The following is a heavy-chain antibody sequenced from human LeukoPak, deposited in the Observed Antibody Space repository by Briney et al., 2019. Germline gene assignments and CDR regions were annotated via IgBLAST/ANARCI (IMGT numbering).Heavy chain of an antibody. Sequence: GGSLRLSCAASGFTFSSYAMSWVRQAPGKGLEWVSAISGSGGSTYYADSVKGRFTISRDNSKNTLYLQMGSLRAEDMAVYYCASRIAAAGTKESLIDYWGQGTLVTVSS. CDR2: ISGSGGST. J-gene: IGHJ4*02. D-gene: IGHD6-13*01. V-gene: IGHV3-23*01. CDR1: GFTFSSYA. CDR3: ASRIAAAGTKESLIDY.